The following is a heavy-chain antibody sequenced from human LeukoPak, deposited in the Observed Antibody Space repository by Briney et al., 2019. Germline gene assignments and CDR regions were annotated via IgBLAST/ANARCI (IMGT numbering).Heavy chain of an antibody. Sequence: APVKVSCKASGYIFTDYYVHWVRQAPGQGPEWMGWINPNTGATNYAQKFQGRVTMTRDTSISTAYMELSRRNSDDTAVYYCARALAPRGLMGYWGQGTLVTVSS. CDR2: INPNTGAT. CDR1: GYIFTDYY. J-gene: IGHJ4*02. V-gene: IGHV1-2*02. CDR3: ARALAPRGLMGY. D-gene: IGHD3-10*01.